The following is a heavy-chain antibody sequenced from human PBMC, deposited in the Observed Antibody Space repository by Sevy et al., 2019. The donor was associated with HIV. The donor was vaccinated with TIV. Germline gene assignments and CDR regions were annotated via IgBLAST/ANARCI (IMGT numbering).Heavy chain of an antibody. V-gene: IGHV3-23*01. J-gene: IGHJ3*02. CDR2: ILDNGGGT. Sequence: GESLKISCEASGFTFRNYDMSWVRQAPGKGLEWVSGILDNGGGTYYADSVEGRFTISRDNSKNRMFLEMNSLGAEDTAVYFCAKSQLPHAFDIWGQGTMVTVSS. CDR1: GFTFRNYD. CDR3: AKSQLPHAFDI. D-gene: IGHD2-2*01.